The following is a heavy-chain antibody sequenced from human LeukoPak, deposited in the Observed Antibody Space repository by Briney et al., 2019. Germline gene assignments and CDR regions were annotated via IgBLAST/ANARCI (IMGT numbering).Heavy chain of an antibody. V-gene: IGHV3-30*02. CDR3: AKDPYSGSFEYFQH. D-gene: IGHD1-26*01. Sequence: GGSLRLSCAASGFTSSSYGMHWVRQAPGKGLEWVAVIWYDGSNKYYADSVKGRFTISRDNSKNTLYLQMSSLRAEDTAVYYCAKDPYSGSFEYFQHWGQGTLVTVSS. CDR2: IWYDGSNK. CDR1: GFTSSSYG. J-gene: IGHJ1*01.